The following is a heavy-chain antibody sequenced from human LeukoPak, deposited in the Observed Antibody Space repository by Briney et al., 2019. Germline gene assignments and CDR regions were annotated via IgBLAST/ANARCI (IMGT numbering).Heavy chain of an antibody. D-gene: IGHD3-9*01. Sequence: GASVKVSCKASGYTFTSYGISWVRQAPGQGLEWMGWISAYNGNTNYAQKLQGRVTMTTDTSTSTAYMELRSLRSEDTAVYYCARLHYDILTGYPNFDYWGQGTLVTVSS. CDR2: ISAYNGNT. CDR3: ARLHYDILTGYPNFDY. V-gene: IGHV1-18*01. J-gene: IGHJ4*02. CDR1: GYTFTSYG.